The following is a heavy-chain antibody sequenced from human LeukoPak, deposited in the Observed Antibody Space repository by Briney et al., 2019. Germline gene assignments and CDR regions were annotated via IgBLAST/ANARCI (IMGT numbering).Heavy chain of an antibody. D-gene: IGHD6-19*01. V-gene: IGHV3-74*01. CDR2: INSDGSST. Sequence: GGSLRLSCAASGFTFSSYWMHWVRQAPGKGLVWVSRINSDGSSTSYADSVKGRFTISRDNAKNTLYLQTNSLRAEDTAVYYCTRGAYSSGPFDPWGQGTLVTVSS. J-gene: IGHJ5*02. CDR1: GFTFSSYW. CDR3: TRGAYSSGPFDP.